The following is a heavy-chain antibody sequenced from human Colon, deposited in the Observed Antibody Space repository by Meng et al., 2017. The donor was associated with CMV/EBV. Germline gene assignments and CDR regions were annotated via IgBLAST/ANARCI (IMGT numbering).Heavy chain of an antibody. CDR3: ARRLAAAGTSWFDP. J-gene: IGHJ5*02. Sequence: SVKVSCKASGGTFSSYAISWVRQAPGQGLEWMGGIIPILGIANYAQKFQGRVTITADKSTSTAYMELSSLRSEDTAVYYCARRLAAAGTSWFDPWGQGTLVTVSS. V-gene: IGHV1-69*10. D-gene: IGHD6-13*01. CDR1: GGTFSSYA. CDR2: IIPILGIA.